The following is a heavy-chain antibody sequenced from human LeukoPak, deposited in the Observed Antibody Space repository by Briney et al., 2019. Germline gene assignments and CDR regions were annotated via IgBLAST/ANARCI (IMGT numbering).Heavy chain of an antibody. CDR3: ARDSIAARNVDY. D-gene: IGHD6-6*01. CDR1: GGSISSYY. CDR2: IYTSGST. Sequence: SETLSLTCTFSGGSISSYYWSWLRQPAGKGLEWIGRIYTSGSTNYNPSLKSRVTISVDTSKNQFSLKLSSVTAADTAVYYCARDSIAARNVDYWGQGTLVTVSS. V-gene: IGHV4-4*07. J-gene: IGHJ4*02.